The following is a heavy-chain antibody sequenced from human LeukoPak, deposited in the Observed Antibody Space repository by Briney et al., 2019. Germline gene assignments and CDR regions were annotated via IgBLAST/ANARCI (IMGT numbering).Heavy chain of an antibody. CDR2: IYSGGST. V-gene: IGHV3-53*01. Sequence: GGSLRLSCAASGFTFSSYSMSWVRQAPGKGLEWVSVIYSGGSTYYADSVKGRFTISRDNSKNTLYLQMNSLRAEDTAVYYCARDYDSSGYYYYYYYYYMDVWGKGTTVTISS. CDR1: GFTFSSYS. D-gene: IGHD3-22*01. CDR3: ARDYDSSGYYYYYYYYYMDV. J-gene: IGHJ6*03.